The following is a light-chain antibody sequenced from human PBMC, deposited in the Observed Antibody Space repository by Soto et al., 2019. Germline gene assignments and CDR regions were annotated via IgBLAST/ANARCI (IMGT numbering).Light chain of an antibody. CDR3: QQYSSYLYT. J-gene: IGKJ2*01. V-gene: IGKV1-5*01. CDR1: QSISSW. Sequence: DIQMTQSPSTLSAYVGDRVTITCRASQSISSWLAWYQQKPGKAPKLLIYDASTLESGVPSRFSGSGPGTDFTLTISSLQPDDFATYYCQQYSSYLYTFGPGTKLEIK. CDR2: DAS.